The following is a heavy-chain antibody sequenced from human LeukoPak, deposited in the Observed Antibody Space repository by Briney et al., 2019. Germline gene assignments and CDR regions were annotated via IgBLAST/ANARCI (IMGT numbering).Heavy chain of an antibody. V-gene: IGHV4-38-2*01. CDR2: IYHSGST. D-gene: IGHD3-3*01. J-gene: IGHJ5*02. CDR1: GYSISSGYY. CDR3: ARAYDFWSGYYMNWFDP. Sequence: PSETLSLTCAVSGYSISSGYYWGWIRQPPGKGLEWIGSIYHSGSTYYNPSLKSRVTISVDTSKNQFSLKLSSVTAADTAVYYCARAYDFWSGYYMNWFDPWGQGTLVTVSS.